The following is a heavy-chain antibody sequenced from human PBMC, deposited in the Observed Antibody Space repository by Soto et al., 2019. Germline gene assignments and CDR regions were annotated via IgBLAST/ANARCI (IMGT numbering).Heavy chain of an antibody. CDR3: ASCVRTACYPPWGLQFLDL. V-gene: IGHV4-38-2*01. CDR2: IYHSGTT. Sequence: PSETLSLTCAVSSFSISSGYYSGWVRQPPGKGLVGFGSIYHSGTTNYSPSLKSRVTISIATSKNQFSLTLRSVTAADAAVYYCASCVRTACYPPWGLQFLDLWGQGSLVTVSS. CDR1: SFSISSGYY. D-gene: IGHD4-4*01. J-gene: IGHJ4*01.